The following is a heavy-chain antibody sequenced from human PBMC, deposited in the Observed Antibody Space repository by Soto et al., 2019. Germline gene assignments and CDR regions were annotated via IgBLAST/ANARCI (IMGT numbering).Heavy chain of an antibody. CDR2: IYYSGST. CDR1: GGSVSSGDYY. J-gene: IGHJ5*02. D-gene: IGHD1-26*01. CDR3: ARDLELNWFDP. Sequence: PSETLSLTCTVSGGSVSSGDYYWSWIRQPPGKGLEWIGYIYYSGSTYYNPSLKSRVTISVDTSKNQFSLKLRSVTAADTAVYYCARDLELNWFDPWGQGTLVTVSS. V-gene: IGHV4-30-4*01.